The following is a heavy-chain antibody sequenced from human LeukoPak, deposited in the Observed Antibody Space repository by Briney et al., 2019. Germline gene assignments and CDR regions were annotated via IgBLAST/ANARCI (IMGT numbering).Heavy chain of an antibody. V-gene: IGHV3-53*01. CDR1: GFTVSSNY. J-gene: IGHJ6*02. D-gene: IGHD6-19*01. Sequence: PGGSLGLSCAASGFTVSSNYMSWVRQAPGKGLEWVSVIYSGGSTYYADSVKGRFTISRDNSKNTLYLQMNSLRAEDTAVYYCARGPDSSGWYEDGMDVWGQGTTVTVSS. CDR2: IYSGGST. CDR3: ARGPDSSGWYEDGMDV.